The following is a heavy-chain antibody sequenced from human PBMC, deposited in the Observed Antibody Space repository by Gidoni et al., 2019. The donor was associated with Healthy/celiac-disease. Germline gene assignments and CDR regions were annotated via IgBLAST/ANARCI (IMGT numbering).Heavy chain of an antibody. CDR1: GGSLRRSNW. D-gene: IGHD6-13*01. CDR2: IYHSGST. J-gene: IGHJ4*02. CDR3: ARDHLAAADNSPVCDY. Sequence: QVQLQESGPGLVKPSGTLSLTCAVSGGSLRRSNWWSWVRQPPGKGLEWIGVIYHSGSTNYNTASKSRVTISVDKSKNQCSLKLSSVTAAETAGYYCARDHLAAADNSPVCDYWGQGTLVTVSS. V-gene: IGHV4-4*02.